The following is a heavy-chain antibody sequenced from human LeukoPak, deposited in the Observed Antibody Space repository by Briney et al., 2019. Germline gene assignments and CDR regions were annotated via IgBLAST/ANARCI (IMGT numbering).Heavy chain of an antibody. CDR2: INPNSGGT. J-gene: IGHJ4*02. CDR3: ARDRISGYCSGGSCYFDY. Sequence: GASVKVSCKASGYTFTGYYMHWVRQAPGQGLEWMGWINPNSGGTNYAQKLQGRVTMTRDTSISTAYMELSRLRSDDTAVYYCARDRISGYCSGGSCYFDYWGQGTLVTVSS. CDR1: GYTFTGYY. V-gene: IGHV1-2*02. D-gene: IGHD2-15*01.